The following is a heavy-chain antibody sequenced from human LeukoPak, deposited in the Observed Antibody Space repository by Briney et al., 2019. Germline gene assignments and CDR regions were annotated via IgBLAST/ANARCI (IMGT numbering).Heavy chain of an antibody. J-gene: IGHJ4*02. CDR2: INAGNGNT. CDR1: GYTFTSYA. Sequence: ASVKVSCKASGYTFTSYAMHWVRQAPGQRLEWMGWINAGNGNTKYSQKFQGRVTITRDTSASTAYMELSSLRSEDTAVYYCAREGYCSSTSCYGVGYFDYWGQGTLVTVSS. CDR3: AREGYCSSTSCYGVGYFDY. D-gene: IGHD2-2*01. V-gene: IGHV1-3*01.